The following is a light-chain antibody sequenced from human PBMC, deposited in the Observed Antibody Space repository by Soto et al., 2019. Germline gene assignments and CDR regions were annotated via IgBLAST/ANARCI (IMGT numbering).Light chain of an antibody. Sequence: DIQMTQSPSSLSASVGDRVTMTCRASETISTFLNWYQHKPGKAPKLLIYAASRLQSGVPSRFSGSGSGTDFTLTINGLQPEDFESYYCQQSYSTSPITFGQGTILE. CDR1: ETISTF. J-gene: IGKJ5*01. V-gene: IGKV1-39*01. CDR2: AAS. CDR3: QQSYSTSPIT.